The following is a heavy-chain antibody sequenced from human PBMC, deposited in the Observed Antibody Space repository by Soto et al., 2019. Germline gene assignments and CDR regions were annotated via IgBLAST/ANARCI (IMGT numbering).Heavy chain of an antibody. J-gene: IGHJ6*01. Sequence: VGSLRLSCAASVFTFSSYSMNCVRHSPGKGLEWVSSISSGSSYIYYADSVKGRFTISRDNAKNSLYLQMNSLRAEDTAVYYCARDRSSSYYYGMEVWGQGTTVNVSS. D-gene: IGHD6-6*01. V-gene: IGHV3-21*01. CDR1: VFTFSSYS. CDR2: ISSGSSYI. CDR3: ARDRSSSYYYGMEV.